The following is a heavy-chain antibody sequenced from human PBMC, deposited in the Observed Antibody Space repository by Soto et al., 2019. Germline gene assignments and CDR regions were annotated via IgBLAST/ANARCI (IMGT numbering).Heavy chain of an antibody. D-gene: IGHD5-18*01. J-gene: IGHJ4*02. Sequence: QVQLVESGGGVVQPGRSLRLSYAASGFTFSSYGMHWVRQAPGKGLEWVAVIWYDGSNKYYADSVKGRFTISRDNSKNTLYLQMNSLRAEDTAVYYCAREELWSYYFDYWGQGTLVTVSS. CDR1: GFTFSSYG. V-gene: IGHV3-33*01. CDR3: AREELWSYYFDY. CDR2: IWYDGSNK.